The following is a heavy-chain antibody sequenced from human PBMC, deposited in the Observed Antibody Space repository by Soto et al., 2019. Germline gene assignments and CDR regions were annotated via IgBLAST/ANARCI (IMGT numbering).Heavy chain of an antibody. V-gene: IGHV3-30*18. CDR1: GFTFSSYG. D-gene: IGHD2-2*01. Sequence: PCGSLRLACAASGFTFSSYGMHWVRQTPGKGLEWVAVISYDGSNKYYADSGKGRFTISRDNSKNTLYLQMNSLRAEDTAVYYCAKAPQSGDTCCRYYFGYWGKRTLGTVSS. J-gene: IGHJ4*02. CDR2: ISYDGSNK. CDR3: AKAPQSGDTCCRYYFGY.